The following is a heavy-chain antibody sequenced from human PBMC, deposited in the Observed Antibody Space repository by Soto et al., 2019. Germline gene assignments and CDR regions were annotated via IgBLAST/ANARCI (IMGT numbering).Heavy chain of an antibody. V-gene: IGHV3-23*01. CDR2: ISGSGGST. J-gene: IGHJ5*02. D-gene: IGHD3-22*01. CDR1: GFTFSSYA. CDR3: AKAPPRGLVVAKQNWFDP. Sequence: EVQLLESGGGLVQPGGSLRLSCAASGFTFSSYAMSWVRQAPGKGLEWVSAISGSGGSTYYADSVKGRFTISRDNSKNTLYLQMNSLRAEDTAVYYCAKAPPRGLVVAKQNWFDPWGQGTLVTVSS.